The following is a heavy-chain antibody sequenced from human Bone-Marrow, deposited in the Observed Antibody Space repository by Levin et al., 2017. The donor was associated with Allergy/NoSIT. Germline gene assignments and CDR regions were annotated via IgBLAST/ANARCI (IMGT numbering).Heavy chain of an antibody. Sequence: PGGSLRLSCAASGFPLGSYAMNWVRQAPGKGLEWVSSVSDSGDNTYYADSVKGRFTISRDNSKNTLYLQMNRLRAEDTAVYYCAKDLVRGSFYYFYGMGVWGPGTTVTVSS. CDR1: GFPLGSYA. CDR2: VSDSGDNT. CDR3: AKDLVRGSFYYFYGMGV. D-gene: IGHD3-10*01. V-gene: IGHV3-23*01. J-gene: IGHJ6*02.